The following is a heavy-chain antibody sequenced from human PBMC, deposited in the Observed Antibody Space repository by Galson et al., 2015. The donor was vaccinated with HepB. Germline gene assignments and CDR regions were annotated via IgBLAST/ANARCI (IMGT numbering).Heavy chain of an antibody. D-gene: IGHD1-26*01. J-gene: IGHJ3*02. Sequence: SLRLSCAASGFTFSSYSMNWVRQAPGKGLEWVSYISSSSSTIYYADSVKGRFTISRDNAKNSLYLQMNSLRAEDTAVYYCARDLVTIIWEPGAFDIWGQGTMVTVSS. V-gene: IGHV3-48*04. CDR2: ISSSSSTI. CDR3: ARDLVTIIWEPGAFDI. CDR1: GFTFSSYS.